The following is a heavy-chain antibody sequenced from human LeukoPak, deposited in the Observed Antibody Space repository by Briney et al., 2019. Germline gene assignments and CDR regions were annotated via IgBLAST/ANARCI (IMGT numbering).Heavy chain of an antibody. V-gene: IGHV1-3*03. CDR3: ARGSYYYDSSGYYGY. J-gene: IGHJ4*02. D-gene: IGHD3-22*01. CDR1: GYTFTSYA. CDR2: INAGNGNT. Sequence: ALVKVSCKASGYTFTSYAMHWVRQAPGQRLEWMGWINAGNGNTKYSQEFQGRVTITRDTSASTAYMELSSLRSEDMAVYYCARGSYYYDSSGYYGYWGQGTLVTVSS.